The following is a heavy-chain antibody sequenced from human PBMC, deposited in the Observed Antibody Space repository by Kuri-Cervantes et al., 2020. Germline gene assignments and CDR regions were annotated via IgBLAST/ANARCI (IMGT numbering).Heavy chain of an antibody. Sequence: ASVKVSCKASGYTFTGYYLHWVRQAPGEGPEWMGWINPNTGGTMLAQKFQGRVTMTRDKSINTAYMELIRLRSDDTAVYYCAREAEGIVGATIVSYYYYYMDVWGKGTTVTVSS. CDR2: INPNTGGT. CDR1: GYTFTGYY. CDR3: AREAEGIVGATIVSYYYYYMDV. D-gene: IGHD1-26*01. V-gene: IGHV1-2*02. J-gene: IGHJ6*03.